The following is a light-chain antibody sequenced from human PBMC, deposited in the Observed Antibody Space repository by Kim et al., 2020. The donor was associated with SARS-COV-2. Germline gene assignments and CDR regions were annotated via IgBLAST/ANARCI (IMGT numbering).Light chain of an antibody. J-gene: IGKJ4*01. CDR3: QQDYSLPFT. CDR1: ESVVSTY. Sequence: EIVMTQSPATLSLSPGGRATLSCRASESVVSTYLSWYQQKPGQAPRLLIYGASTRATGIPARFSGSGSGTDFTLTIRSLQPEDFAVYYCQQDYSLPFTFGGGTKVDIK. V-gene: IGKV3D-7*01. CDR2: GAS.